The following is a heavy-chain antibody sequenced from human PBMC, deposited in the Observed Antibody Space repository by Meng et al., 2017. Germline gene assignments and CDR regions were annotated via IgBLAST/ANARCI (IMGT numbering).Heavy chain of an antibody. Sequence: QRRRQESGPGLVRPSETLSLTCPVSGGSVSSGSYYWSWIRQPPGKGLEWIGYIYYSGSTNYNPSLKSRVTISVDTSKNQFSLKLSSVTAADTAVYYCARDCSGGSCYSIGVWGQGTLVTVSS. D-gene: IGHD2-15*01. V-gene: IGHV4-61*01. J-gene: IGHJ4*02. CDR1: GGSVSSGSYY. CDR3: ARDCSGGSCYSIGV. CDR2: IYYSGST.